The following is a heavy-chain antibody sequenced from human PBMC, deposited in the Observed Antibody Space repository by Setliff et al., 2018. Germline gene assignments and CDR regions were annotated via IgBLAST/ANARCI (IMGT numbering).Heavy chain of an antibody. CDR1: GYTFTSHY. D-gene: IGHD4-17*01. Sequence: ASVKVSCKASGYTFTSHYMHWVRQAPGLGLEWMGTINPSSGRTSYAQKFQGRVTMTRDTSTSTVYMDMSSLRSEDTAVYYCAKDVFADHYDDAFDIWGQGTMVTVSS. V-gene: IGHV1-46*01. CDR2: INPSSGRT. J-gene: IGHJ3*02. CDR3: AKDVFADHYDDAFDI.